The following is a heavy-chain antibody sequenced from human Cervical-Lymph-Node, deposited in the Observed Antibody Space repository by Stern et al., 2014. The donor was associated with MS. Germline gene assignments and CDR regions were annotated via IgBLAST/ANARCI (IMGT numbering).Heavy chain of an antibody. CDR2: VYQSGSP. D-gene: IGHD1-1*01. CDR3: ARDRMEHAFDI. V-gene: IGHV4-4*02. Sequence: VQLVESGPGLVKPSGTLSLTCAVSGGSISSSNWRSWVRQPPGKGLEWIGEVYQSGSPTYTPSLKSRVTISVDKSKNHFSLKLSSVTAADTAVYYCARDRMEHAFDIWGQGTMVTVSS. J-gene: IGHJ3*02. CDR1: GGSISSSNW.